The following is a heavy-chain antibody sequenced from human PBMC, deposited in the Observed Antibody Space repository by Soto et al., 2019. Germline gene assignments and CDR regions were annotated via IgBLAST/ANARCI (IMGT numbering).Heavy chain of an antibody. CDR2: ISPGGDTL. V-gene: IGHV3-48*02. Sequence: LVESGGGLVQPGGSLRLSCAASGFSFTSHSLDWVRQAPGRRLEWLAYISPGGDTLHYADSVKGRFTISRDVTKNSLTLQMNSLRDEDTAVYYCARGFLSNSFELWGQGTMVTVSS. CDR3: ARGFLSNSFEL. D-gene: IGHD3-3*01. J-gene: IGHJ3*01. CDR1: GFSFTSHS.